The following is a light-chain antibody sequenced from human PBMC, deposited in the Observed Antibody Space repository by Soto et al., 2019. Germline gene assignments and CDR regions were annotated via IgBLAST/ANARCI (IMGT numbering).Light chain of an antibody. Sequence: DIQMTQSPSSLSAPVGDRVTITCRASQSISSYLNWYQQKPGKAPKLLIYAASSLQSGVPSRFSGSGSGTDFTLTISSLQPEDFATYYCQQYNTYPHTFGQGTKLEIK. CDR3: QQYNTYPHT. V-gene: IGKV1-39*01. CDR1: QSISSY. J-gene: IGKJ2*01. CDR2: AAS.